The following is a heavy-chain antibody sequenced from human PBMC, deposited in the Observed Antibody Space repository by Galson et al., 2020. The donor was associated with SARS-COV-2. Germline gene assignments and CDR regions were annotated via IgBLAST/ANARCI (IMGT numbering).Heavy chain of an antibody. CDR1: GASITSYH. Sequence: ASETLSLTCTVSGASITSYHWCWIRQSPGRGLEWIGCVYYSGTTNDNPSLKRRVTISVDTSKNQFALKLSSMTVADTAVYYCARDMSGGYNWFDPWGQGTLVTVSS. D-gene: IGHD3-16*01. CDR3: ARDMSGGYNWFDP. J-gene: IGHJ5*02. V-gene: IGHV4-59*12. CDR2: VYYSGTT.